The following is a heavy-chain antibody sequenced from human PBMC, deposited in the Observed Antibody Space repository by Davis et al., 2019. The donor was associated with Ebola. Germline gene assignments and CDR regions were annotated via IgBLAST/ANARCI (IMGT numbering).Heavy chain of an antibody. V-gene: IGHV3-43*01. CDR3: AKDMRGYGLYGMDV. J-gene: IGHJ6*02. CDR2: ISWDGVTT. D-gene: IGHD5-18*01. Sequence: GGSLRLSCAASGFSFGDYTMDWVRQAPGKGLEWVSLISWDGVTTFYADSVKGRFTISRDNSKNSLYLQMHSLRTEDTALYYCAKDMRGYGLYGMDVWGLGTTVTVSS. CDR1: GFSFGDYT.